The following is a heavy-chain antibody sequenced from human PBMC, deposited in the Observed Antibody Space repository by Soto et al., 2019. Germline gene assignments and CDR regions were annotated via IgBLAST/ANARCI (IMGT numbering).Heavy chain of an antibody. CDR3: ARDEGYCSGGSCYRGVDYYYGMDV. D-gene: IGHD2-15*01. V-gene: IGHV1-69*01. J-gene: IGHJ6*02. Sequence: QVQLVQSGAEVKKPGSSVKVSCKASGGTFSSYAISWVRQAPGQGLEWMGGIIPIFGTANYAQKFQGRVTSTADESTSTAYIELSSLRSEDTAVYYCARDEGYCSGGSCYRGVDYYYGMDVWGQGTTVTVSS. CDR1: GGTFSSYA. CDR2: IIPIFGTA.